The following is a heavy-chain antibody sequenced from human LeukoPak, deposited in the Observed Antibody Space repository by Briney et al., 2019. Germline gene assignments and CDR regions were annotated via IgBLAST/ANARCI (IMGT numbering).Heavy chain of an antibody. CDR3: ARESSSWYYFDY. Sequence: GGSLRLSCAASGFTVSTNYMNWVRQAPGKGLEWVSILYSGGSTYYADSVKGRFTISRDNSKNTLYLQMNSLRAEDTAVYYCARESSSWYYFDYWGQGTLVTVSS. J-gene: IGHJ4*02. V-gene: IGHV3-53*01. D-gene: IGHD6-13*01. CDR2: LYSGGST. CDR1: GFTVSTNY.